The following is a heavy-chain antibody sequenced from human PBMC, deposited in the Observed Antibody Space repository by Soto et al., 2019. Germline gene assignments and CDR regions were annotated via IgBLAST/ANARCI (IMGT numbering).Heavy chain of an antibody. V-gene: IGHV4-61*01. CDR2: IYYSGTT. J-gene: IGHJ5*02. CDR3: ARDVGYYDRSGPHLDL. D-gene: IGHD3-22*01. CDR1: GGSVSSGSYY. Sequence: SETLSLTCTVSGGSVSSGSYYWSWIRQPPGKGLEWIGYIYYSGTTNYNPSLKSRVTISIDTSKKQFSLKLSSVTAADTAVYYCARDVGYYDRSGPHLDLWGQGSQVTVSS.